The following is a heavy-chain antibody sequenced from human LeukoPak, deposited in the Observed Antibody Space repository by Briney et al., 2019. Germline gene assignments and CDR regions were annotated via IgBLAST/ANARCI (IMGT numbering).Heavy chain of an antibody. D-gene: IGHD1-26*01. Sequence: GGSLRLSCAVSGFTCSTYWMAWVRQAPGKGLEWVANIKGDGSARHQADSVKGRFTISRDNAQNSVYLQMSSLRGEDTAIYYCARDVVGSLDYWGQGTLVTVSS. CDR2: IKGDGSAR. CDR1: GFTCSTYW. V-gene: IGHV3-7*01. CDR3: ARDVVGSLDY. J-gene: IGHJ4*02.